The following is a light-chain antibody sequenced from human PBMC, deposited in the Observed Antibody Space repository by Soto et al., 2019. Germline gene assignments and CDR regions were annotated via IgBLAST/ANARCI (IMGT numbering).Light chain of an antibody. Sequence: QSALTQPASVSGSPGQSITISCTGTSSDVGTYNLVSWFQQYPVKAPKLMIFEVSKRSSGVSNRFSGSKSGNTASLTISGLQAEDEADYYCCSYAGGNTWVFGGGTKLTAL. CDR1: SSDVGTYNL. J-gene: IGLJ3*02. V-gene: IGLV2-23*02. CDR3: CSYAGGNTWV. CDR2: EVS.